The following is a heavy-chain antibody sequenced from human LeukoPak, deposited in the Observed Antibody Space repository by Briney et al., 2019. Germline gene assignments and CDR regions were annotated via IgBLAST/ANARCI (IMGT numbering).Heavy chain of an antibody. J-gene: IGHJ4*02. CDR3: ARHITSYGIDFDY. CDR2: IYHSGST. V-gene: IGHV4-59*04. CDR1: GGSISSYY. D-gene: IGHD1-14*01. Sequence: SETLSLTCTVSGGSISSYYWSWIRQPPGKGLEWIGYIYHSGSTYYNPSLKSRVTISVDRSKNQFSLKLSSVTAADTAVYYCARHITSYGIDFDYWGQGTLVTVSS.